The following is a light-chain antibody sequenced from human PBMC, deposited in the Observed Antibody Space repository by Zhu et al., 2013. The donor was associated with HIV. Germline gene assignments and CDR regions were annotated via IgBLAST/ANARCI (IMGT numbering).Light chain of an antibody. Sequence: QSALTQPASVTGSPGQSITISCTGTSSDIGGYTFVSWFQQHPGKAPRLIIYEVTNRASGVSHRFSGSKSGNTASLTISGLQAEDEADYYCSSYTSSSIIYVFGTGTKVSVL. CDR2: EVT. V-gene: IGLV2-14*01. CDR1: SSDIGGYTF. J-gene: IGLJ1*01. CDR3: SSYTSSSIIYV.